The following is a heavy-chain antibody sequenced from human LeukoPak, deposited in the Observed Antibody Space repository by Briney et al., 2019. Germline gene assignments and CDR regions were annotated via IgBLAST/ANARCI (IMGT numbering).Heavy chain of an antibody. CDR3: ADPGVGY. D-gene: IGHD2-8*01. V-gene: IGHV3-21*01. CDR2: IGSSGSDI. J-gene: IGHJ4*02. Sequence: GGSLRLSCAASGFIFSDYGMNWVRQSPGSGLEWVSSIGSSGSDIYYADSVKGRFTISRDNAQNSLYLQMNNLRADDTAVYYCADPGVGYWGQGTLVTVSS. CDR1: GFIFSDYG.